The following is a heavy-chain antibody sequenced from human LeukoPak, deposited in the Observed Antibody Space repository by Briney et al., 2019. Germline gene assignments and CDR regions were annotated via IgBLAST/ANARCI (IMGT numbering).Heavy chain of an antibody. CDR3: AKEQGDFWSGYWDPDQAGYMDV. Sequence: GRSLRLSCAASGFTFSSYGMHWVRQAPGKGLEWVAFIRYDGSNKYYADSVKGRFTISRDNSKNTLYLQMNSLRAEDTAVYYCAKEQGDFWSGYWDPDQAGYMDVWGKGTTVTVSS. V-gene: IGHV3-30*02. CDR1: GFTFSSYG. J-gene: IGHJ6*03. CDR2: IRYDGSNK. D-gene: IGHD3-3*01.